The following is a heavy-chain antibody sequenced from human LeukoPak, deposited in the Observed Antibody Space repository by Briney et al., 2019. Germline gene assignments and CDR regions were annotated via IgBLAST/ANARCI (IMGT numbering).Heavy chain of an antibody. Sequence: GRSLRLSCAASGFTFSSYGLHWVRQAPGKGLEWVAVIWYDGNKKYYADSVKGRFTISRDNSKNTQYLQMNSLRAEDTAVYYCARGQLLFDYWGQGTLVTVSS. CDR3: ARGQLLFDY. CDR2: IWYDGNKK. D-gene: IGHD2-2*01. CDR1: GFTFSSYG. J-gene: IGHJ4*02. V-gene: IGHV3-33*01.